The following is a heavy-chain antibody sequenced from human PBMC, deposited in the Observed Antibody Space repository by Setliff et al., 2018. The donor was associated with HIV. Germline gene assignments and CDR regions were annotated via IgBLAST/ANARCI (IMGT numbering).Heavy chain of an antibody. CDR1: GGSISSGSYY. CDR2: IYSSGST. D-gene: IGHD2-2*01. V-gene: IGHV4-61*02. CDR3: AKDHGCSRTSCYGNYYYGMDV. J-gene: IGHJ6*02. Sequence: SETLSLTCTVSGGSISSGSYYWSWIRQPAGKGLEWIGRIYSSGSTNYNPSLKSRVTISVDTSKNQFYLKLSSVTAADTAVYYCAKDHGCSRTSCYGNYYYGMDVWGQGTTVTVSS.